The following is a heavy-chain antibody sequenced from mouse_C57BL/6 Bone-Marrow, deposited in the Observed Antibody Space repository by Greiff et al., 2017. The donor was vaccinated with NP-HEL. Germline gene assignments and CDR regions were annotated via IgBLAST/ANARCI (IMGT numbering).Heavy chain of an antibody. D-gene: IGHD1-1*01. Sequence: QVQLKESGPELVKPGASVKISCKASGYAFSSSWMNWVKQRPGQGLEWIGRIYPGDGDTNYNGKFKGKATLTADKSSSTAYMQLSSLTSEDSAVYFCARNYYYGSSSWFAYWGQGTLVTVSA. CDR3: ARNYYYGSSSWFAY. CDR1: GYAFSSSW. V-gene: IGHV1-82*01. J-gene: IGHJ3*01. CDR2: IYPGDGDT.